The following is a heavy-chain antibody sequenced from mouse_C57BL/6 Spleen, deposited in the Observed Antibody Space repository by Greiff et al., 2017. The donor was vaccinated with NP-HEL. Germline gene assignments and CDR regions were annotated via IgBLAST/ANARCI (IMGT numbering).Heavy chain of an antibody. D-gene: IGHD3-3*01. Sequence: EVQLQQSGPELVKPGASVKISCKASGFSFTGYYMNWVKQSPEKSLEWIGEINPSTGGTTYNQKFKAKATLTVDKSSSTAYMQLKSLTSAASAVSYCARGEGAYWGQGTLVTVSA. CDR2: INPSTGGT. CDR3: ARGEGAY. V-gene: IGHV1-42*01. CDR1: GFSFTGYY. J-gene: IGHJ3*01.